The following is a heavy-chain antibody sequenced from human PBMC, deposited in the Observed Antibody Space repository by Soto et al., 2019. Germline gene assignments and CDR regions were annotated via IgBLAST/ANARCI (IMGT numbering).Heavy chain of an antibody. J-gene: IGHJ6*02. V-gene: IGHV6-1*01. CDR1: GDSVSSNSAA. Sequence: SQTLSLTCTISGDSVSSNSAAWNWIRQSPSRGLEWLGRTYYRSKWYNDYAVSVKSRITINPDTSKNQFSLQLNSVTPEDTALYYCARADCTGAYCYSWPFNYGVDVWGQGTTVTVSS. CDR3: ARADCTGAYCYSWPFNYGVDV. CDR2: TYYRSKWYN. D-gene: IGHD2-15*01.